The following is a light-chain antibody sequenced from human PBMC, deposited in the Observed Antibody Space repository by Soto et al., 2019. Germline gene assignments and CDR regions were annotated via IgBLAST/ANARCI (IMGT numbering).Light chain of an antibody. Sequence: DIEMTQSPSSLSASVGDRVTITCRASQSISTYLNWYQQKGGKAPKLLIHGASSLQSGVPLRFSGSGSGTDFTLTIRSVQPEDFATYYCQQGYSTRLSFGGGTKVELK. CDR2: GAS. CDR1: QSISTY. CDR3: QQGYSTRLS. J-gene: IGKJ4*01. V-gene: IGKV1-39*01.